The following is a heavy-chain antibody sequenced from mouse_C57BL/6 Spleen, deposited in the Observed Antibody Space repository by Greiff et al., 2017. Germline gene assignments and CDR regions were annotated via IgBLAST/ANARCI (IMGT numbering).Heavy chain of an antibody. CDR1: GYTFTDYE. J-gene: IGHJ1*03. V-gene: IGHV1-15*01. D-gene: IGHD1-1*01. CDR2: IDPETGGT. Sequence: VQLQQSGAELVRPGASVTLSCKASGYTFTDYEMHWVKQTPVHGLEWIGAIDPETGGTAYNQKFKGKAILTADKSSSTAYMELRSLTSEDSAVYYCTKDGSSYGGFDWYFDVWGTGTTVTVSS. CDR3: TKDGSSYGGFDWYFDV.